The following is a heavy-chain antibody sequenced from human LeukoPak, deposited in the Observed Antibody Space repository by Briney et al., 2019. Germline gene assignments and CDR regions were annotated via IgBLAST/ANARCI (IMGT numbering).Heavy chain of an antibody. V-gene: IGHV3-30*18. CDR1: GFSFSNCG. J-gene: IGHJ4*02. D-gene: IGHD4-11*01. Sequence: GGSLRLSCAASGFSFSNCGMHWVRQAPGKGLEWVAVISYDGSKKYYADSAKGRFTISRDNSKNTLYLQMNGLRAEDTAVFYCAKDSSFGDYRAYIDYWGQGTLVTVSS. CDR2: ISYDGSKK. CDR3: AKDSSFGDYRAYIDY.